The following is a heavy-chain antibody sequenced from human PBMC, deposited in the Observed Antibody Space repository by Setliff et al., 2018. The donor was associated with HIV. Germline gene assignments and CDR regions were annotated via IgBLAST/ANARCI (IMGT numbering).Heavy chain of an antibody. J-gene: IGHJ4*02. CDR2: IYSSGST. CDR1: GGSISSGGYY. V-gene: IGHV4-61*02. Sequence: SETLSLTCTVSGGSISSGGYYWSWIRQPAGKGLEWIGRIYSSGSTTYSPSLKSRVTILLDPSKNQFSLKLSSVTAADTAVYYCARSRGTQQEEYYFDYWGPGTLVTVSS. CDR3: ARSRGTQQEEYYFDY. D-gene: IGHD5-12*01.